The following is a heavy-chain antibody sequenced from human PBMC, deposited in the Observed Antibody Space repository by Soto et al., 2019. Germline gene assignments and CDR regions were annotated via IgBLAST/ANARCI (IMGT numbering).Heavy chain of an antibody. CDR2: INHSGST. CDR3: ARGGLTVTSYYYYGMGV. CDR1: GGSFSGYY. D-gene: IGHD4-17*01. J-gene: IGHJ6*02. V-gene: IGHV4-34*01. Sequence: PSETLSLTXAVYGGSFSGYYWSWIRQPPGKGLEWIGEINHSGSTNYNPSLKSRVTISVDTSKNQFSLKLTSVTATDTAVYYCARGGLTVTSYYYYGMGVWGQGTTVTVSS.